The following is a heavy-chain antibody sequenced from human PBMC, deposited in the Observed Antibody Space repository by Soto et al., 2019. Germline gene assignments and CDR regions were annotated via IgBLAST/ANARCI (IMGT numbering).Heavy chain of an antibody. CDR2: IIPIFGTA. Sequence: QVQLVQSGAEVKKPGSSVKVSCKASRGTFSSYAISWVRQAPGQGLEWMGGIIPIFGTANYAQKFQGRVTITADESTSTAYMELSSLRSEDTAVYYCARAESAYYDFWSGSGYYYYGMDVWGQGTTVTVSS. D-gene: IGHD3-3*01. J-gene: IGHJ6*02. V-gene: IGHV1-69*01. CDR3: ARAESAYYDFWSGSGYYYYGMDV. CDR1: RGTFSSYA.